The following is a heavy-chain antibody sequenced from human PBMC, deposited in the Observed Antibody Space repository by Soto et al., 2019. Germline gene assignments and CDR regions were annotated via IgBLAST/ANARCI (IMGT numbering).Heavy chain of an antibody. D-gene: IGHD3-3*01. CDR2: IYYSGST. V-gene: IGHV4-39*01. J-gene: IGHJ4*02. CDR3: ARKTFFGVLPPGFAY. CDR1: GGSISSSSYY. Sequence: SETLSLTCTVSGGSISSSSYYWGWIRQPPGKGLEWIGSIYYSGSTYYNPSLKSRVTISVDTSKNQFSLKLSSVTAADRVVFYWARKTFFGVLPPGFAYGGQGT.